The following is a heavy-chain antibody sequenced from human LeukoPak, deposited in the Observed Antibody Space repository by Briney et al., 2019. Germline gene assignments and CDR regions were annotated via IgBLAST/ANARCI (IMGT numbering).Heavy chain of an antibody. CDR1: GYTFTSYG. J-gene: IGHJ4*02. CDR2: ISAYNGNT. V-gene: IGHV1-18*01. CDR3: ARDYCSSTSCLFDY. D-gene: IGHD2-2*01. Sequence: ASVNVSCKASGYTFTSYGISWVRQAPGQGLEWMGWISAYNGNTNYAQKLQGRVTTTTDTSTSTAYMELRSLRSDDTAVYYCARDYCSSTSCLFDYWGQGTLVTVSS.